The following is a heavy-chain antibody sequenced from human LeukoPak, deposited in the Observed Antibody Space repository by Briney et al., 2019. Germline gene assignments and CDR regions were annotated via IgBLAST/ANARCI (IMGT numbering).Heavy chain of an antibody. V-gene: IGHV1-69*13. Sequence: SVKVSCKASGGTFSSYAISWVRQAPGQGLEWMGGIIPIFGTANYAQKFQGGVTITADESTSTAYMELSSLRSEDTAVYYCAREGDSSSYLGAFDIWGQGTMVTVSS. CDR2: IIPIFGTA. CDR3: AREGDSSSYLGAFDI. D-gene: IGHD6-13*01. CDR1: GGTFSSYA. J-gene: IGHJ3*02.